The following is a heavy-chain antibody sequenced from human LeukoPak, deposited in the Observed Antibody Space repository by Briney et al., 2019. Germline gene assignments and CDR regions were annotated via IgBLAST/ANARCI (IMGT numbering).Heavy chain of an antibody. CDR2: ISGSGGST. CDR1: GFTFSSYG. V-gene: IGHV3-23*01. D-gene: IGHD2-15*01. Sequence: PGGSLGLSCAASGFTFSSYGMSWVRQAPGKGLEWVSGISGSGGSTFYADSVKGRSTISRDNSKNTLYLQMSSLRAEDTAIYYCAKDIYCSGGNCYPENWFDPWGQGTLVTVSS. CDR3: AKDIYCSGGNCYPENWFDP. J-gene: IGHJ5*02.